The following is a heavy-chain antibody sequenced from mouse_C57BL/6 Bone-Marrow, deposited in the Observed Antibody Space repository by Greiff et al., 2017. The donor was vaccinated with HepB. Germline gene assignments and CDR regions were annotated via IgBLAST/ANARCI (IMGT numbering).Heavy chain of an antibody. CDR2: IYPSDSET. J-gene: IGHJ4*01. D-gene: IGHD4-1*01. V-gene: IGHV1-61*01. CDR3: ARGVLGYAMDY. CDR1: GYTFTSYW. Sequence: QVQLQQPGAELVRPGSSVKLSCKASGYTFTSYWMDWVKQRPGQGLEWIGNIYPSDSETHYNQKFKDKATLTVDKSSSTAYMQLSSLTSEDSAVYYCARGVLGYAMDYWGQGTSVTVSS.